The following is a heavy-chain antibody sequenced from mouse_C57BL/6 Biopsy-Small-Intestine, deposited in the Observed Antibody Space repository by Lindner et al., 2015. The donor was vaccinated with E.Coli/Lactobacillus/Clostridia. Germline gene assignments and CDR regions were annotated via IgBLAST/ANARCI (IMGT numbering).Heavy chain of an antibody. Sequence: VQLQESGAELVQPGASVKLSCTTSGFNIKDYYIHWVKQRTEQGLEWIGRIDPEDGETKYAPNFQGKATITTDISSNTAYLQLSSLTSEDTAVYYCAPSFDYWGPGTTLTVSS. J-gene: IGHJ2*01. V-gene: IGHV14-2*01. D-gene: IGHD6-1*01. CDR1: GFNIKDYY. CDR2: IDPEDGET. CDR3: APSFDY.